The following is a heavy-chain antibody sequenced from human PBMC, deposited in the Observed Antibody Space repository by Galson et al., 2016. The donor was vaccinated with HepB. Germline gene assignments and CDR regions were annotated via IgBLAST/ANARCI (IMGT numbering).Heavy chain of an antibody. V-gene: IGHV4-59*01. CDR1: SGSISSYY. CDR3: ARGMLGPPDH. CDR2: IYYSGST. J-gene: IGHJ4*02. D-gene: IGHD2-8*01. Sequence: SETLSLTCTVSSGSISSYYWSWIRQPPGKGLEWIGYIYYSGSTNYNPSLKSRVTISVDTSKNQFSLKLTSVTAADTAVYYCARGMLGPPDHWGQGTLVTVSS.